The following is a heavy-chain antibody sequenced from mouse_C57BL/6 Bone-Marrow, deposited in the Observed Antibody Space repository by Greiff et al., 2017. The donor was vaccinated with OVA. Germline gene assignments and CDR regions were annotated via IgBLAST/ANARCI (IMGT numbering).Heavy chain of an antibody. CDR1: GYTFTSYW. CDR2: IHPNSGST. V-gene: IGHV1-64*01. Sequence: QVQLQQPGAELVKPGASVKLSCKASGYTFTSYWMHWVKQRPGHGLEWIGMIHPNSGSTNYNEKFKSKATLTVDKSSSTAYLQLSSLTSEDSAVYYCARGSRGYSFDYWGQGTTLTVSS. J-gene: IGHJ2*01. CDR3: ARGSRGYSFDY. D-gene: IGHD6-1*01.